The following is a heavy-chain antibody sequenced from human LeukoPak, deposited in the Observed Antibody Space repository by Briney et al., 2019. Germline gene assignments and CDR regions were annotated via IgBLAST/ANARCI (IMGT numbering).Heavy chain of an antibody. D-gene: IGHD4-11*01. CDR3: ARDLPTGSGYYGMDV. J-gene: IGHJ6*02. CDR1: GGSISSYY. CDR2: IYYSGST. Sequence: SETLSLTCTVSGGSISSYYWSWIRQPPGKGLEWIGYIYYSGSTNYNPSLKSRVTISVDTSKNQFSLKLSSVTAADTAVYYCARDLPTGSGYYGMDVWGQGTTVTVSS. V-gene: IGHV4-59*01.